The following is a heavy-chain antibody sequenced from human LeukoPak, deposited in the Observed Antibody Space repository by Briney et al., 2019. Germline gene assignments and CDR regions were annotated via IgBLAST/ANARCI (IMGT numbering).Heavy chain of an antibody. J-gene: IGHJ4*02. CDR3: ARRPGFPLRMATVTTFDY. CDR2: ISSYNGNT. Sequence: ASVKVSCKASGYTFTIYGISWVRQAPGQGLELMGWISSYNGNTNYAQNLQGRGTMTTDTSTTTVYMERRSLKYDDTAVYFCARRPGFPLRMATVTTFDYWGQGTLVTVSS. V-gene: IGHV1-18*01. CDR1: GYTFTIYG. D-gene: IGHD4-17*01.